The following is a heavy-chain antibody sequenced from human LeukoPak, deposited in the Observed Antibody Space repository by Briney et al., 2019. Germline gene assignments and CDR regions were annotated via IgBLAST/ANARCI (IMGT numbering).Heavy chain of an antibody. Sequence: GGSLRLSCAASGFTFSSYWTSWVRQAPGKGLESVANIKQDGSEKYYVDSVKGRFTISRDNAKNSLYLQMNSLRAEDTAVYYCARDSWALYYYDSSGYYSNLDSWGQGTLVSVSS. CDR1: GFTFSSYW. CDR3: ARDSWALYYYDSSGYYSNLDS. V-gene: IGHV3-7*01. J-gene: IGHJ5*01. CDR2: IKQDGSEK. D-gene: IGHD3-22*01.